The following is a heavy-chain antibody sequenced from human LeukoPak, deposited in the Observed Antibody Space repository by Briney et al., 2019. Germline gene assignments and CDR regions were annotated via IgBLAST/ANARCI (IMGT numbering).Heavy chain of an antibody. CDR3: ARVPTYEIAAARVGYAFDI. V-gene: IGHV4-34*01. D-gene: IGHD6-13*01. Sequence: SETLSLTCAVYGGSFSDYYWSWIRQPPGKGLEWIGEINHSRSTNYNPSLKSRVTISVDTSKNQFSLKLSSVTAADTAVYYCARVPTYEIAAARVGYAFDIWGQGTMVTVSS. J-gene: IGHJ3*02. CDR1: GGSFSDYY. CDR2: INHSRST.